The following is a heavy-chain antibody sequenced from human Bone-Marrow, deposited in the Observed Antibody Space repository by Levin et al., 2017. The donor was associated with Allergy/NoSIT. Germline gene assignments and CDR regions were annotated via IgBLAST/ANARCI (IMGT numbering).Heavy chain of an antibody. CDR3: ARDCLIGSGSYHPTVIGAKYYYYMDV. J-gene: IGHJ6*03. Sequence: SVKVSCKASGGTFSSYPISWVRQAPGQGLEWMGRIIPILGIANYAQKFQGRVTITADKSTSTAYMELSSLRSEDTAVYYCARDCLIGSGSYHPTVIGAKYYYYMDVWGKGTTVTVSS. V-gene: IGHV1-69*04. CDR2: IIPILGIA. CDR1: GGTFSSYP. D-gene: IGHD3-10*01.